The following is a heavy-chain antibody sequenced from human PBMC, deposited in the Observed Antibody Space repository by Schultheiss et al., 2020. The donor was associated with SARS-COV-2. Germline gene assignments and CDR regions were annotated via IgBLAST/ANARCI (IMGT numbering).Heavy chain of an antibody. CDR1: GFTFSSYG. CDR2: ISYDGSNK. V-gene: IGHV3-30*03. J-gene: IGHJ3*02. Sequence: GGSLRLSCAASGFTFSSYGMHWVRQAPGKGLEWVAVISYDGSNKYYADSVKGRFTISRDNSKNTLYLQMNSLRAEDTAVYYCARSNYYGSGSYENAFDIWGQGTMVTGSS. CDR3: ARSNYYGSGSYENAFDI. D-gene: IGHD3-10*01.